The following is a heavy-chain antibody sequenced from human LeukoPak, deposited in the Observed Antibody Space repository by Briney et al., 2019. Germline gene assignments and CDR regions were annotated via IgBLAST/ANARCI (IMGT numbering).Heavy chain of an antibody. D-gene: IGHD2-2*01. CDR2: ISAGGDSP. Sequence: GGSLRPSCAASGFTFSSYAISWVRQAPGQGLEWVSAISAGGDSPYYADSVQGRFSISRDNDNNTLYLQMNSLRAGNTAVYYCAKRRYCSSVSCHDFDHWGQGTLVTVSS. V-gene: IGHV3-23*01. CDR1: GFTFSSYA. CDR3: AKRRYCSSVSCHDFDH. J-gene: IGHJ4*02.